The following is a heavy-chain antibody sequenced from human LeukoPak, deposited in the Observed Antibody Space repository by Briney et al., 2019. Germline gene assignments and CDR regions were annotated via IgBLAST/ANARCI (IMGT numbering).Heavy chain of an antibody. CDR2: VYYSGST. CDR3: ARDQSGEWELLSGWWFDP. J-gene: IGHJ5*02. CDR1: GGSISSSSYY. D-gene: IGHD1-26*01. Sequence: SETLSLTCTVSGGSISSSSYYWGWIRQPPGKELEWIGSVYYSGSTYYNPSLKSRVTIAVDTSKNQLSLKLSSVTAADTAVYYCARDQSGEWELLSGWWFDPWGQGTLVTVSS. V-gene: IGHV4-39*07.